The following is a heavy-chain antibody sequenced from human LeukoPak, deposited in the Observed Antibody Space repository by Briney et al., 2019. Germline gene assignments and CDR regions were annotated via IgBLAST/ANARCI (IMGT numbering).Heavy chain of an antibody. V-gene: IGHV4-59*08. D-gene: IGHD3-22*01. J-gene: IGHJ1*01. CDR3: ARGVGYYDSSGYYNEYFQH. CDR2: IYYSGST. Sequence: SETLSLTCTASGGSISSYYWSWIRQPPGKGLEWIGYIYYSGSTNYNPSLKSRVTISVDTSKNQFSLKLSSVTAADTAVYYCARGVGYYDSSGYYNEYFQHWGQGTLVTVSS. CDR1: GGSISSYY.